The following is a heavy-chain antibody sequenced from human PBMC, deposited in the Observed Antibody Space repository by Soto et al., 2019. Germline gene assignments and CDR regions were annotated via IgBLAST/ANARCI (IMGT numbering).Heavy chain of an antibody. Sequence: SETLSLTCAVYGGSFSGYYWSWIRQPPGKGLEWIGEINHSGSTNYNPSLKSRVTISVDTSKNQFSLKLSSVTAADTAVYYCARVGHYDFWSGYYRSGWFDPWGQGTLVTVSS. V-gene: IGHV4-34*01. CDR3: ARVGHYDFWSGYYRSGWFDP. CDR2: INHSGST. CDR1: GGSFSGYY. D-gene: IGHD3-3*01. J-gene: IGHJ5*02.